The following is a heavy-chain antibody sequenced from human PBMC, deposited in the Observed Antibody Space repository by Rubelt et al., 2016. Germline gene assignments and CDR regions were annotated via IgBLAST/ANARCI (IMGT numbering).Heavy chain of an antibody. CDR1: GGSFSGYS. CDR3: ARHDTGSFLFDF. Sequence: QVQLQQWGAGLVKPSETLSLTCAVYGGSFSGYSWTWIRQPPGKGLEWLGDIDHSGNTDYIPSLKSRVSISVDTSKKQISLKMSSVTAADTAVYYCARHDTGSFLFDFWGQGTPVTVSS. D-gene: IGHD1-26*01. CDR2: IDHSGNT. J-gene: IGHJ4*02. V-gene: IGHV4-34*01.